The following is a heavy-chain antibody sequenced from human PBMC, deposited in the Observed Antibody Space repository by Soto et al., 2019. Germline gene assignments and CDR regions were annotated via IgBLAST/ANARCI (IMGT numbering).Heavy chain of an antibody. CDR3: ANDLYYYDSSGYYGFDY. CDR1: GFTSSSYG. Sequence: PGGSLRLSCAASGFTSSSYGMHWVRQAPGKGLEWVAVISYDGSNKYYADSVKGRFTISRDNSKNTLYLQMNSLRAEDTAVYYCANDLYYYDSSGYYGFDYWGQGTLVTVSS. V-gene: IGHV3-30*18. CDR2: ISYDGSNK. D-gene: IGHD3-22*01. J-gene: IGHJ4*02.